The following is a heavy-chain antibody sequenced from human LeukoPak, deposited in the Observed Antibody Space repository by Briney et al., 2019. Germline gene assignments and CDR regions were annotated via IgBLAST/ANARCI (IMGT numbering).Heavy chain of an antibody. Sequence: SETLSLTCTVSGGSISSYYWSWIRQPPGKGLEWIGYIYYSGSTNYNPSLKSRVTISVDTSKNQFSLKPSSVTAADTAVYYCARLAYYYMDVWGKGTTVTVSS. V-gene: IGHV4-59*08. J-gene: IGHJ6*03. CDR2: IYYSGST. CDR3: ARLAYYYMDV. CDR1: GGSISSYY.